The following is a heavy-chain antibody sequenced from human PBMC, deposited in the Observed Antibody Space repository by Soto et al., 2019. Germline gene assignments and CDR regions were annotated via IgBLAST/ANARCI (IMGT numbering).Heavy chain of an antibody. CDR2: ISYDGSNK. Sequence: GGSLRLSCAASGFTFSSYAMHWVRQAPGKGLEWVAVISYDGSNKYYADSVKGRFTISRDNSKNTLYLQMNSLRAEDTAVYYCARRIVVVPAAPLDYWGQGTLVTVSS. V-gene: IGHV3-30-3*01. J-gene: IGHJ4*02. D-gene: IGHD2-2*01. CDR3: ARRIVVVPAAPLDY. CDR1: GFTFSSYA.